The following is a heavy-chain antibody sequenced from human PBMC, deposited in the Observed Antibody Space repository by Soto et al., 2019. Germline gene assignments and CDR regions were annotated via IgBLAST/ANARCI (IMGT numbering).Heavy chain of an antibody. V-gene: IGHV4-34*01. J-gene: IGHJ4*02. Sequence: SETLSLTCAVYGGSFSGYYWSWIRQPPGKGLEWIGEINHSGSTNYSPSLKSRVTISVDTSKNQFSLKLSSVTAADTAVYYCARGVGVRGSGLYYFDYWGQGTLVTVSS. CDR2: INHSGST. D-gene: IGHD3-10*01. CDR1: GGSFSGYY. CDR3: ARGVGVRGSGLYYFDY.